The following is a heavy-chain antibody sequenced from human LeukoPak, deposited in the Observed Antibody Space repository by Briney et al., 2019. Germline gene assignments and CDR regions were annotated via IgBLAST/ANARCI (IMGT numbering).Heavy chain of an antibody. CDR3: AISLYYYDSSGYQQH. Sequence: GSSVKVSCKASGGTFSTYAISWVRQAPGKGLEWMGGFDPEDGETIYAQKFQGRVTMTEDTSTDTAYMELSSLRSEDTAVYYCAISLYYYDSSGYQQHWGQGTLVTVSS. CDR2: FDPEDGET. D-gene: IGHD3-22*01. J-gene: IGHJ1*01. V-gene: IGHV1-24*01. CDR1: GGTFSTYA.